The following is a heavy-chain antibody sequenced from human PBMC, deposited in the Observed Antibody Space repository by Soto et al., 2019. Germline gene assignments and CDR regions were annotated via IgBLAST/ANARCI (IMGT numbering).Heavy chain of an antibody. J-gene: IGHJ5*02. CDR3: ARDAEYYYDSSGPLHNWFDP. D-gene: IGHD3-22*01. Sequence: ASVKVSCKASGYTFTSYGISWVRQAPGQGLEWMGWISAYNGNTNYAQKLQGRVTMTTDTSTGTAYMELRSLRSDDTAVYYCARDAEYYYDSSGPLHNWFDPWGQGTLVTVSS. V-gene: IGHV1-18*01. CDR2: ISAYNGNT. CDR1: GYTFTSYG.